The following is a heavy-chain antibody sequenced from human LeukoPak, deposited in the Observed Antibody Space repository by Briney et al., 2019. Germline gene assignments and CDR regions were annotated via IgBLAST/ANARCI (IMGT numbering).Heavy chain of an antibody. V-gene: IGHV4-31*03. D-gene: IGHD6-13*01. CDR3: AISKIAAAAVNWFDP. CDR2: IYYSGST. CDR1: GGSISSGGYY. Sequence: SETLSLTCTVSGGSISSGGYYWSWIRQHPGKGLEWIGYIYYSGSTYYNPSLKSRVTISVDTSKNQFSLKLSSVTAADTAVYYCAISKIAAAAVNWFDPWGQGTLVTVSS. J-gene: IGHJ5*02.